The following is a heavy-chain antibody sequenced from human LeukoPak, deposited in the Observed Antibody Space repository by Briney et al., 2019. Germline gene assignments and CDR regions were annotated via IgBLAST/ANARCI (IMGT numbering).Heavy chain of an antibody. D-gene: IGHD7-27*01. J-gene: IGHJ6*02. CDR3: ARVLHENWGHYYYYGMDV. Sequence: SGTLSLTCPVLGCPPSSSSYYWSWIRQPPGKGLEWVWVIYYSGSTNYNPSLKSRVTISVDTSKNQFSLKLSSVTAADTAVYYCARVLHENWGHYYYYGMDVWGQGTTVTVSS. CDR1: GCPPSSSSYY. CDR2: IYYSGST. V-gene: IGHV4-61*01.